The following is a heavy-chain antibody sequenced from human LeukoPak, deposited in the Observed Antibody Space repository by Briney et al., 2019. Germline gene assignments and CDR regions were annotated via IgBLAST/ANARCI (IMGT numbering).Heavy chain of an antibody. V-gene: IGHV3-66*02. CDR1: GFTVSSNY. CDR2: IYSGGST. D-gene: IGHD4-17*01. CDR3: ARAVTVTTSYWFDP. J-gene: IGHJ5*02. Sequence: PGGSLRLSCAASGFTVSSNYMSWVRQAPGKGLEWVSDIYSGGSTYYADSVKGRFTISRDNSKNTLYLQMNSLRAEDTAVYYCARAVTVTTSYWFDPWGQGTLVTVSS.